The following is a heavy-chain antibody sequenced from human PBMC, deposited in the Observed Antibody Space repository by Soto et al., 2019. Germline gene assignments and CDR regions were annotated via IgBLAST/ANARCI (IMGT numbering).Heavy chain of an antibody. V-gene: IGHV4-34*01. CDR3: ARGRLVVTALFTP. CDR2: INHSGST. J-gene: IGHJ5*02. CDR1: GGSFSGYY. D-gene: IGHD2-21*02. Sequence: PSETLSLTCAVYGGSFSGYYWSWIRQPPGKGLEWIGEINHSGSTNYNPSLKSRVTISVDTSKNQFSLKLSSVTAADTAVYYCARGRLVVTALFTPWGQGTLVTVSS.